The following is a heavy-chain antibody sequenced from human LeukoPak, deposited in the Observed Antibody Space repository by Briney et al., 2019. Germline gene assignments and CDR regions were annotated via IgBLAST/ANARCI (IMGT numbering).Heavy chain of an antibody. V-gene: IGHV5-51*01. CDR3: ARIGIGYGDYGYYFEY. CDR1: GYSFTSYW. Sequence: GESLKISCQGSGYSFTSYWIGWVPQLPGKGLEWMGIIYPGDSDTRYSPSFQGQVTISADKSISTAYLQWSSLKASDTAMYYCARIGIGYGDYGYYFEYWGQGTLVTVSS. J-gene: IGHJ4*02. D-gene: IGHD4-17*01. CDR2: IYPGDSDT.